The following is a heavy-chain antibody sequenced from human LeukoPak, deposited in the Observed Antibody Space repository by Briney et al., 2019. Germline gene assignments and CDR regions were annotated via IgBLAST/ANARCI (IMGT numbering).Heavy chain of an antibody. Sequence: SETLSLTCTVSGGSISSYYWIWIRQPPGKGLEWIGYIYYSGSTNYNPSLKGRVTISVGTSKNQFSLNLSSVTTADTAVYYCARGGSESYRNYYYMDVWGKGTTVTVSS. CDR3: ARGGSESYRNYYYMDV. CDR2: IYYSGST. V-gene: IGHV4-59*01. CDR1: GGSISSYY. D-gene: IGHD3-10*01. J-gene: IGHJ6*03.